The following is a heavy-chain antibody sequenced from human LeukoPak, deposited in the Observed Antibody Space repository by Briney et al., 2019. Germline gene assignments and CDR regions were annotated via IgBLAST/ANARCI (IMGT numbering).Heavy chain of an antibody. D-gene: IGHD5-24*01. CDR2: IDLSGSTV. CDR1: GFTFNYYA. Sequence: GGSLRLSCAASGFTFNYYAMSWVRQAPGKGLEWVSYIDLSGSTVYYVDSVKGRFTISRDNAKNSLYLQMNSLRAEDTAVYYCARDSYNNVDYWGQGTLVTVSS. J-gene: IGHJ4*02. CDR3: ARDSYNNVDY. V-gene: IGHV3-48*04.